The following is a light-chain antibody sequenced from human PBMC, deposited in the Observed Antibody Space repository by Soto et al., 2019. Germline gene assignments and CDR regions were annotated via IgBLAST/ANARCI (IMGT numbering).Light chain of an antibody. V-gene: IGLV2-14*01. CDR3: CSYAGSYTFV. J-gene: IGLJ1*01. Sequence: QSVLTQPASVSGSLGQSITISCTGTSXDVGAYNYVSWYQQQPGKAPKLMISEVSNRPSGVSNRFSGSKSGNTASLIISGLQAEDEADYYCCSYAGSYTFVFGIGTKVTLL. CDR1: SXDVGAYNY. CDR2: EVS.